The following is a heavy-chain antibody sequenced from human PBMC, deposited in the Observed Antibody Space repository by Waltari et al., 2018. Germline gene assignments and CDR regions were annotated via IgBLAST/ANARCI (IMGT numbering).Heavy chain of an antibody. V-gene: IGHV1-69*12. D-gene: IGHD6-19*01. CDR2: IIPILGTA. J-gene: IGHJ6*02. Sequence: QVQLVQSGAEVKKPGSSVKVSCKASGGTFSSYAISWVRQAPGQGLEWMGGIIPILGTANYAQKFQGRVTITADESTSTAYMELSSLRSEDTAVYYCATRPYSSGWPNYYYYGMDVWGQGTTVTVSS. CDR1: GGTFSSYA. CDR3: ATRPYSSGWPNYYYYGMDV.